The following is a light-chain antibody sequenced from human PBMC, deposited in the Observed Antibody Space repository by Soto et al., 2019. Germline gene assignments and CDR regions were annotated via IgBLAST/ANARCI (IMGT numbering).Light chain of an antibody. CDR2: DTF. CDR1: QSVSTY. Sequence: EIALTQSPAILSLSPGERATLSCRASQSVSTYLAWYQQKPGQAPRLLIYDTFNRATGIPARFSGSGSGTDFTLTISSLEPEDLAVSYCVQRNDWPWTSGQGTKVEI. CDR3: VQRNDWPWT. J-gene: IGKJ1*01. V-gene: IGKV3-11*01.